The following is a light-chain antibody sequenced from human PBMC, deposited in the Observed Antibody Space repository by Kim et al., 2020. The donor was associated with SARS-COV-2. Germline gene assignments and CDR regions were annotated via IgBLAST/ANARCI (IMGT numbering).Light chain of an antibody. V-gene: IGKV1-39*01. J-gene: IGKJ2*01. CDR1: QNINTY. Sequence: DIQMTQSPSSLSASVGDRVTITCRASQNINTYLNWYQQKPGLAPKLLIHSASSLQSGVPSNFSGSGSGTDFALTITSLKPEDSATYFCQQTHTVPPTFGQGTKLEIK. CDR2: SAS. CDR3: QQTHTVPPT.